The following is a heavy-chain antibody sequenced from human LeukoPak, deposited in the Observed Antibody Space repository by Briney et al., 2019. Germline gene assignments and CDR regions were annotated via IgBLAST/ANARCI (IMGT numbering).Heavy chain of an antibody. V-gene: IGHV3-23*01. CDR3: ARESDRHHDLWSGYLALDY. CDR2: ISGSGVST. J-gene: IGHJ4*02. CDR1: GFTFSSYA. Sequence: AGGSLRLSCAASGFTFSSYAMSWVRQVPGKGLEWVSAISGSGVSTSYADSVKGRFTISRDNSKNTLYLQINSLRAGDTAVYYCARESDRHHDLWSGYLALDYWGQGTRVTVSS. D-gene: IGHD3-3*01.